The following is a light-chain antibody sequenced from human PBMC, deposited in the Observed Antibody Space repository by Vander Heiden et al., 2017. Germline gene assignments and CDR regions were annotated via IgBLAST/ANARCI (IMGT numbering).Light chain of an antibody. CDR1: SSNIGSNT. Sequence: QSVLTQPPSTSGTPGQRVTISCSGSSSNIGSNTVNWYQQLPGTAPKVLIYSDSQRPSGVPDRFSGSKSGTSASLAISGLQSEDDAHYYCATWDDSLSGAVFGGGTKLTVL. CDR3: ATWDDSLSGAV. V-gene: IGLV1-44*01. J-gene: IGLJ3*02. CDR2: SDS.